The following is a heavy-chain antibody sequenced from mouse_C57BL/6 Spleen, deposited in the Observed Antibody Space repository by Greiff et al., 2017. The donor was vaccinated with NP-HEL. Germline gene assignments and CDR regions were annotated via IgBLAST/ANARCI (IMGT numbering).Heavy chain of an antibody. CDR1: GYTFTDYN. D-gene: IGHD1-1*01. Sequence: VHVKQSGPELVKPGASVKMSCKASGYTFTDYNMHWVKQSHGKSLEWIGYINPNNGGTSYIQKFKGKATLTVNKSSSTAYMELRSLTSEDSAVYYCARDYGEDFDDWGKGTTLTVSS. V-gene: IGHV1-22*01. J-gene: IGHJ2*01. CDR2: INPNNGGT. CDR3: ARDYGEDFDD.